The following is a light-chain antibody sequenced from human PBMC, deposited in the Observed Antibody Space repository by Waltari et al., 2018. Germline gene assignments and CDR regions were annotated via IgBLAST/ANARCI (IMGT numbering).Light chain of an antibody. CDR2: WAS. Sequence: DIVMTQSPDSLAVSLGERATINCKSSQTLLYSSNNKNYLAWYQQKPGQPPKLLIYWASARESGVPDRFSSSGSGTDFTLTISSLQAEDVAVYYCQQYYSTPPTFGQGTRLEIK. V-gene: IGKV4-1*01. CDR1: QTLLYSSNNKNY. J-gene: IGKJ5*01. CDR3: QQYYSTPPT.